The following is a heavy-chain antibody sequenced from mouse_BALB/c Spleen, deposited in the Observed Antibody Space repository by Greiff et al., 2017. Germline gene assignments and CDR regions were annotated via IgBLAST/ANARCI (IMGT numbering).Heavy chain of an antibody. J-gene: IGHJ4*01. CDR3: GGGYYGSSYAMDY. Sequence: QVQLQQSGAELVRPGPSVKISCKASGYTFTNYWLGWVKQRPGHGLEWIGDIYPGGGSTNYNEKFKGKATLTADTSSSTAYMQISSLTSEDSAVYCCGGGYYGSSYAMDYWGQGTSVTVSS. CDR1: GYTFTNYW. V-gene: IGHV1-63*02. D-gene: IGHD1-1*01. CDR2: IYPGGGST.